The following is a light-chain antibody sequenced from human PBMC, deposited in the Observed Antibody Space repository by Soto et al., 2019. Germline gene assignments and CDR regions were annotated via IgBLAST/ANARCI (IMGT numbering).Light chain of an antibody. V-gene: IGLV1-51*01. CDR2: DNH. CDR1: RSNIGRNS. CDR3: GTWDSSLSAYV. J-gene: IGLJ1*01. Sequence: QSVLTQPPSVSAAPGQKVTISCSESRSNIGRNSVSWYQQVPGTAPKLLIYDNHKRPSGIPDRFSGSKSGTSATLAITGLQTGDEADYYCGTWDSSLSAYVFGTGTQLTVL.